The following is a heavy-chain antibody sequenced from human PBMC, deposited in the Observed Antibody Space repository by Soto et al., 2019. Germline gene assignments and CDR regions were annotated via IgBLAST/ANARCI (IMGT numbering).Heavy chain of an antibody. D-gene: IGHD2-2*01. CDR3: AIPVVPAASFYY. Sequence: ASVKVSCKASVYTFTSYAMHWVRQAPGQRLEWMGWINAGNGNTKYSQKFQGRVTITRDTSASTAYMELSSLRSEDTAVYYCAIPVVPAASFYYWGQGTLVTVSS. CDR1: VYTFTSYA. CDR2: INAGNGNT. V-gene: IGHV1-3*01. J-gene: IGHJ4*02.